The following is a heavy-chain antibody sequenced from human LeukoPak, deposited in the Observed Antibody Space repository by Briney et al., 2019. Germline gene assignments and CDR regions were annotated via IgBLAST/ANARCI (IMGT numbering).Heavy chain of an antibody. J-gene: IGHJ4*02. D-gene: IGHD3-10*01. CDR3: AKVTVMVRGVNTFDY. CDR1: GFTFSSYA. Sequence: GGSLRLSCAPSGFTFSSYAMSWVRQAPGKGLEWVSAISGSGGSTYYADSVKGRFTISRDNSKNTLYLQMNSLRAEDTAVYYCAKVTVMVRGVNTFDYWGQGTLVTVSS. CDR2: ISGSGGST. V-gene: IGHV3-23*01.